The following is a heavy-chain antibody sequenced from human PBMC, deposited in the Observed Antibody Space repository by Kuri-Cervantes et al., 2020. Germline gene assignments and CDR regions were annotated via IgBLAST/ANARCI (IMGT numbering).Heavy chain of an antibody. CDR2: ISAYNGNT. CDR3: ARDGGVNRLSKDYGMDV. CDR1: GYTFTSYG. J-gene: IGHJ6*02. V-gene: IGHV1-18*01. Sequence: ASVKVSCKASGYTFTSYGISWVRQAPGQGLEWMGWISAYNGNTNYAQKLQGRVTMTTDTSTSTAYMELRSPRSDDTAVYYCARDGGVNRLSKDYGMDVRGQGTTVTVSS. D-gene: IGHD2-8*02.